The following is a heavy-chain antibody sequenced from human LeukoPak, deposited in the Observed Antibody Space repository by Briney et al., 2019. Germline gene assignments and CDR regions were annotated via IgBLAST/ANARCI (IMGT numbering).Heavy chain of an antibody. D-gene: IGHD6-13*01. Sequence: PGGSLRLSCAASGFTFSSYAMSWVRQAPGKGLEWVSAISGSGGSTYYADSVKGRFTISRDNAKNSLYLQMNSLRAEDTAVYYCASLPSIVAAGIRPWGQGTLVTVSS. CDR1: GFTFSSYA. CDR3: ASLPSIVAAGIRP. CDR2: ISGSGGST. J-gene: IGHJ4*02. V-gene: IGHV3-23*01.